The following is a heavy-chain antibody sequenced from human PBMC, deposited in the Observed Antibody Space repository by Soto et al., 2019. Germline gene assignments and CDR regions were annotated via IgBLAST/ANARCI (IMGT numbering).Heavy chain of an antibody. CDR1: GGSISSYY. V-gene: IGHV4-59*08. CDR3: ARGFMTAAGMGYFDY. J-gene: IGHJ4*02. D-gene: IGHD6-13*01. CDR2: IYYSGST. Sequence: SETLSLTCTVSGGSISSYYWSWIRQPPGKGLEWIGYIYYSGSTNYNPSLKSRVTISVDKSKNQFSLKLSSVTAADTAVYYCARGFMTAAGMGYFDYWGQGTLVTVSS.